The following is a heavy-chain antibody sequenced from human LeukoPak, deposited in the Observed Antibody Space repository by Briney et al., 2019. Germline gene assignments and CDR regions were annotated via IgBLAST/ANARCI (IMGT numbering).Heavy chain of an antibody. CDR3: ARMTPDYLMDY. D-gene: IGHD4-11*01. Sequence: SQTLSLTCTVSGGSISSGSYDWSWIRQPAGKGLEWIGRIYTSGSTNYNPSLKSRVTISVDTSKNQFSLKLSSVTAADAAVYYCARMTPDYLMDYWGQGTLVTVSS. CDR1: GGSISSGSYD. J-gene: IGHJ4*02. V-gene: IGHV4-61*02. CDR2: IYTSGST.